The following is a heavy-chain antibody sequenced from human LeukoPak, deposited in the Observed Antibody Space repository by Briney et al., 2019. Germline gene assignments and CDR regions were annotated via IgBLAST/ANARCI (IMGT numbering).Heavy chain of an antibody. D-gene: IGHD2-15*01. CDR3: ARGRHIVVAIDYYGMDV. J-gene: IGHJ6*02. Sequence: GGSLRLSCAASGFTFSSYWMNWVRQAPGKGRVWVSCINSDGSSTTYADSVKGRFTISRDNAKNTLYLQMNSLRAEDTAVYYCARGRHIVVAIDYYGMDVWGRGTTVTVSS. CDR2: INSDGSST. CDR1: GFTFSSYW. V-gene: IGHV3-74*01.